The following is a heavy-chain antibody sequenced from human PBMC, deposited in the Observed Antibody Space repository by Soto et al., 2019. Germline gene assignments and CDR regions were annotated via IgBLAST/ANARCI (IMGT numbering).Heavy chain of an antibody. Sequence: PGGSLRLSCAASGFTFSNYWMSWVRQAPGKGLEWVANIKQDGSEKWYVDSVKGRFTISRDNAKKSLYLQMNSLRAEDTAMYFCARGDYYDSSGPFSDAFDIWGQGTLVTVSS. CDR3: ARGDYYDSSGPFSDAFDI. CDR1: GFTFSNYW. V-gene: IGHV3-7*04. CDR2: IKQDGSEK. J-gene: IGHJ3*02. D-gene: IGHD3-22*01.